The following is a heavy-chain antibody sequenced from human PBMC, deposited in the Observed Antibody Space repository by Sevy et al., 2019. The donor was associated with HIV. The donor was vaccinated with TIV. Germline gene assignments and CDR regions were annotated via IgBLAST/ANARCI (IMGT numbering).Heavy chain of an antibody. CDR1: GGSMNIYY. D-gene: IGHD1-20*01. CDR2: IYYSGST. J-gene: IGHJ4*02. Sequence: SETLSLTCSVSGGSMNIYYWSWIRQPPGKGLEWIGFIYYSGSTNYNPSLKSRVTISVDTSKNQFSLKLSSVTAADTAVYYCARVGVNWNDVDYWGQGTLVTVSS. CDR3: ARVGVNWNDVDY. V-gene: IGHV4-59*01.